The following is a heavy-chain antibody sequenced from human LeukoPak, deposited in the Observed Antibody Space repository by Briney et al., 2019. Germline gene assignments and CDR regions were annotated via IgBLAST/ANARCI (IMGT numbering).Heavy chain of an antibody. Sequence: GGSLSLSCAASGFTFSSYAMSWVRQAPGKGLEWVSCISGSGGSIYYADSVKGRFTISRDNSKNTLYLQMNSLRAEDTAIYYCAKEAVAAAGPFDHWGQGTLVTVSS. D-gene: IGHD6-13*01. CDR2: ISGSGGSI. CDR1: GFTFSSYA. V-gene: IGHV3-23*01. J-gene: IGHJ4*02. CDR3: AKEAVAAAGPFDH.